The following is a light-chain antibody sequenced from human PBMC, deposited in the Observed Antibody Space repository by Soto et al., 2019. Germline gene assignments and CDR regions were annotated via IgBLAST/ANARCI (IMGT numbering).Light chain of an antibody. CDR1: QGITKY. J-gene: IGKJ4*01. CDR2: AAS. Sequence: DTPMTQSPSSLSASVGDRVTITCRASQGITKYLNWYQQKPGKAPKLLIYAASSLQSGVPSRFSGSGYGTDFTLTISSLQPEDSATYFCQQSNSAPLTFCGGTTVEIK. CDR3: QQSNSAPLT. V-gene: IGKV1-39*01.